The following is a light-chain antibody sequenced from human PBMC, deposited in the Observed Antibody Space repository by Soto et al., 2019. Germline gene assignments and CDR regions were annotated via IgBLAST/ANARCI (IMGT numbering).Light chain of an antibody. Sequence: IQLALFPSPLSPSLGDSVTPTYRASQTISFSLAWYQQKPGKAPKLLIYDASTLQSGVPSRFSGSESGTEFILTISGLQPDDFATYYCQQYHGYSLTFGQGTKVDIK. CDR3: QQYHGYSLT. CDR1: QTISFS. V-gene: IGKV1-5*01. J-gene: IGKJ1*01. CDR2: DAS.